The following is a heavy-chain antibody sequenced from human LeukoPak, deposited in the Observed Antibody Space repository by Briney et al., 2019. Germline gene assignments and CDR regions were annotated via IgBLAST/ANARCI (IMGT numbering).Heavy chain of an antibody. CDR1: GFTFTSYW. Sequence: GGSLRLSCAASGFTFTSYWMRWVRQAPGKGLVWVSHINNDGSSTKYADSVKGRFTISRDNAKNTLYLQMNSLRAEDTAVYYCARDRRIAAADSYGMDVWGQGTTVTVSS. CDR2: INNDGSST. CDR3: ARDRRIAAADSYGMDV. J-gene: IGHJ6*02. V-gene: IGHV3-74*03. D-gene: IGHD6-13*01.